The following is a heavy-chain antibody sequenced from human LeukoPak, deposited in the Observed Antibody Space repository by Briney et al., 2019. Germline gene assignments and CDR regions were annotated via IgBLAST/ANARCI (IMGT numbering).Heavy chain of an antibody. CDR2: ISEDGSNK. J-gene: IGHJ4*02. CDR1: GFTVSSYG. V-gene: IGHV3-30*18. Sequence: GRSLRLSCAASGFTVSSYGMHSVRHAPGKGLEWVAVISEDGSNKYYADSVKGRFTISRDNSKNTLYLQMKSLRAEETAVYYCAKERRGVRTDYWGQGTLVTVSS. CDR3: AKERRGVRTDY.